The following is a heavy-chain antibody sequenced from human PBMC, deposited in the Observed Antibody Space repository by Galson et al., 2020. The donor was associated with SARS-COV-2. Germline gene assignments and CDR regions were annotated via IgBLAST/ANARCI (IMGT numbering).Heavy chain of an antibody. CDR3: ARHARPGHSSAWYEY. J-gene: IGHJ4*02. CDR1: GGSISGSTYY. V-gene: IGHV4-39*01. Sequence: SETLSLTCTVSGGSISGSTYYWGWIRQPPGKGLEWIGNIFHTGTPHYSQSLESRVTISVDTSKNQFSLRLTSVTATDTALYYCARHARPGHSSAWYEYWGQGTLVTVSS. CDR2: IFHTGTP. D-gene: IGHD6-13*01.